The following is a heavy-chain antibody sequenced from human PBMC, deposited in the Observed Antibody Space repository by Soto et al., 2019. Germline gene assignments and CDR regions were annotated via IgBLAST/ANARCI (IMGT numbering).Heavy chain of an antibody. V-gene: IGHV4-4*02. CDR2: VSHTGNT. D-gene: IGHD5-12*01. CDR1: SGSITSSNW. Sequence: HVQLQESGPGLVKPSGTLSLTCAVSSGSITSSNWWSWVRQPPGKGLEWIGEVSHTGNTNYSPPLKRRVTLSVDKSRNQFSLRLSSVTAADTAVYYCARNRYGGYDFDYWGQGTLVTVSS. J-gene: IGHJ4*02. CDR3: ARNRYGGYDFDY.